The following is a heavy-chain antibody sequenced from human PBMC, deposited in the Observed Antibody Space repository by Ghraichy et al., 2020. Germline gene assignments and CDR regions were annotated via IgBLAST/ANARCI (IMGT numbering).Heavy chain of an antibody. Sequence: GGSLRLSCAASGFTFSSYAMSWVRQAPGKGLEWVSAISGSGGSTYYADSVKGRFTISRDNSKNTLYLQMNSLRAEDTAVYYCAKDWRTGPADSSGWFTVDYWGQGTLVTVSS. D-gene: IGHD6-19*01. V-gene: IGHV3-23*01. CDR3: AKDWRTGPADSSGWFTVDY. CDR1: GFTFSSYA. CDR2: ISGSGGST. J-gene: IGHJ4*02.